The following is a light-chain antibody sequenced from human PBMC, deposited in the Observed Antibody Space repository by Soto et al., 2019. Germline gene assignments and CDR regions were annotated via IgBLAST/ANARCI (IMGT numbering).Light chain of an antibody. J-gene: IGLJ2*01. V-gene: IGLV2-14*03. CDR3: SSYASNSDLV. CDR2: DVT. Sequence: QSALTQPASVSGSPGQSITISCTGTSSDVGAYNYVSWYQLYPGKAPKLMIYDVTNRPSGVSYRFSGSKSGNTASLTISGLQAEDEADYFCSSYASNSDLVFGGGTKLTVL. CDR1: SSDVGAYNY.